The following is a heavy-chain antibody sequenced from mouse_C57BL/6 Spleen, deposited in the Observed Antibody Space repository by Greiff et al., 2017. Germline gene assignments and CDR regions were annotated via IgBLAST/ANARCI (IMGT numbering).Heavy chain of an antibody. Sequence: QVQLQQPGTELVKPGASVKLSCKASGYTFTSYWMHWVKQRPGQGLEWIGNIIPSNGGTNYNEKFKSKATLTADKSSSTAYMQLSSLTSEDSAVYCCARAYDGYPPLDYWGQGTTLTVSS. V-gene: IGHV1-53*01. CDR1: GYTFTSYW. CDR2: IIPSNGGT. J-gene: IGHJ2*01. D-gene: IGHD2-3*01. CDR3: ARAYDGYPPLDY.